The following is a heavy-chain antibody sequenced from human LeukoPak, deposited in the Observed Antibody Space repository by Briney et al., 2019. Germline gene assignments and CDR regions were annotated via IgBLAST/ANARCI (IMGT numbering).Heavy chain of an antibody. V-gene: IGHV3-9*01. D-gene: IGHD3-3*01. CDR1: GFIFNNYA. Sequence: GRSLRLSCAGSGFIFNNYAMHWVRQPPGKGLEWVSGISWNSGSIDYADSVKGRFTISRDNSKNTLYLQMNSLRAEDTAVYYCARGDYDFWSGPNYFDYWGQGTLVTVSS. CDR2: ISWNSGSI. J-gene: IGHJ4*02. CDR3: ARGDYDFWSGPNYFDY.